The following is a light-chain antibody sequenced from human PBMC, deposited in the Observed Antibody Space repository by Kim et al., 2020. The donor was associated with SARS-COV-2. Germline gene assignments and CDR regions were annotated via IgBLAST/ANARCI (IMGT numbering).Light chain of an antibody. V-gene: IGKV3-20*01. CDR3: HHFDNSLYT. J-gene: IGKJ2*01. CDR2: DAS. CDR1: QSVSGSY. Sequence: LSPGETATLSCRASQSVSGSYLGWYQQKPGQPPRLRIYDASTRAVGIPDRFSGSGSGTLFTLTISRLEPEDFAVYYCHHFDNSLYTFGQGTKLEI.